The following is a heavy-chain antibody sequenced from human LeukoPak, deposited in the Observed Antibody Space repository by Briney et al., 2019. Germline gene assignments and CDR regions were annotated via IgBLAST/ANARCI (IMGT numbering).Heavy chain of an antibody. CDR2: INHSGST. J-gene: IGHJ6*03. D-gene: IGHD5-18*01. V-gene: IGHV4-34*01. CDR1: GGSFSGYY. CDR3: ARGLTDTAMVPRRYYMDV. Sequence: SETLSLTCAVYGGSFSGYYWSWIRQPPGKGLEWIGEINHSGSTNYNPSLKSRVTISVDTSQNQFSLKLSSVTAADTAVYYCARGLTDTAMVPRRYYMDVWGKGTTVTVSS.